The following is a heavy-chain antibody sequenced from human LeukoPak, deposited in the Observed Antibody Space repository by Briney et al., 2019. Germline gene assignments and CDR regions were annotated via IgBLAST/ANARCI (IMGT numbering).Heavy chain of an antibody. D-gene: IGHD6-13*01. J-gene: IGHJ4*02. V-gene: IGHV3-21*01. CDR1: GFTFSSYS. CDR3: ARGGYSSSWFPRTDDY. CDR2: ISSSSRYI. Sequence: GGSLRLSCAASGFTFSSYSMNWVRQAPGKGLEWVSSISSSSRYIYYADSVKGRFTISRDNAKNSLYLQMNSLRAEDTAVYYCARGGYSSSWFPRTDDYWGQGTLVTVSS.